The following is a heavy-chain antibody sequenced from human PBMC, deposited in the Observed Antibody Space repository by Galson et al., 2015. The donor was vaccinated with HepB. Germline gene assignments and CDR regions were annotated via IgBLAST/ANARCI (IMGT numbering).Heavy chain of an antibody. D-gene: IGHD6-6*01. CDR2: IIPIFGTA. Sequence: SVKVSCKASGGTFSSYAISWVRQAPGQGLEWMGGIIPIFGTANYAQKFQGRVTITADESTSTAYMELSSLRSEDTAVYYCASQAARPVSVDVWGQGTTVTVSS. V-gene: IGHV1-69*13. J-gene: IGHJ6*02. CDR3: ASQAARPVSVDV. CDR1: GGTFSSYA.